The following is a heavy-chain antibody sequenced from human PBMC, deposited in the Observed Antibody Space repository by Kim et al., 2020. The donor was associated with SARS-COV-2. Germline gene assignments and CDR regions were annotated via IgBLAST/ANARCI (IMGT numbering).Heavy chain of an antibody. Sequence: SVKVSCKASGGTFSSYAISWVRQAPGQGLEWMGGIIPIFGTANYAQKFQGRVTITADESTSTAYMELSSLRSEDTAVYYCARDLWGGNYYGSENAFDIWGQGTMVTVSS. J-gene: IGHJ3*02. CDR2: IIPIFGTA. D-gene: IGHD3-10*01. V-gene: IGHV1-69*13. CDR1: GGTFSSYA. CDR3: ARDLWGGNYYGSENAFDI.